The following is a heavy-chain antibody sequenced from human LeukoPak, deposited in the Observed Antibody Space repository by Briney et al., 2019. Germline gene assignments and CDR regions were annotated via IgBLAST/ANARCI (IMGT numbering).Heavy chain of an antibody. D-gene: IGHD3/OR15-3a*01. Sequence: GGSLRLPCAASGFTFSSYSMNWVRQAPGKGLEWVSSISSSSSYIYYADSVKGRFTISRDNAKNSLYLQMNSLRAEDTAVYYCAREDWSHRSSDAFDIWGQGTMVTVSS. CDR3: AREDWSHRSSDAFDI. V-gene: IGHV3-21*01. CDR2: ISSSSSYI. J-gene: IGHJ3*02. CDR1: GFTFSSYS.